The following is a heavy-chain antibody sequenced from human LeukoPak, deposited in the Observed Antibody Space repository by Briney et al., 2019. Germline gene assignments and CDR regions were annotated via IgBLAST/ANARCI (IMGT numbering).Heavy chain of an antibody. Sequence: PGGSLTLSCAASGFAFRDYAMSWVRQVTGEALEWVATVSGDGSQTYGSVSLKGRFTISRDNFDNTVYLRMSGLRAEDTAIYYCAKAIDRRGHWYERGADYWGQGTPVTVSS. CDR2: VSGDGSQT. D-gene: IGHD2-21*02. CDR1: GFAFRDYA. CDR3: AKAIDRRGHWYERGADY. V-gene: IGHV3-23*01. J-gene: IGHJ4*02.